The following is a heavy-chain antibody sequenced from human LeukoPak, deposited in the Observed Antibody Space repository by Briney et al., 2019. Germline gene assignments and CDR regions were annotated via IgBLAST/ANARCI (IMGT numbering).Heavy chain of an antibody. V-gene: IGHV4-39*01. D-gene: IGHD1-26*01. J-gene: IGHJ4*02. CDR1: GGSISSSNYY. CDR3: SNIVGATRVDY. CDR2: IYYSGST. Sequence: PSETLSLTCTVSGGSISSSNYYWGWIRQPPGKGLEWIGTIYYSGSTYYNPSLKSRVTISVDTSKNQFSLKLSSVTAADTAVYYCSNIVGATRVDYWGQGTLVTVSS.